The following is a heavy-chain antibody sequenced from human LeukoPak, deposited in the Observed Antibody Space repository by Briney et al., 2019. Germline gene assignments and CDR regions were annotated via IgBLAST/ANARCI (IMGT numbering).Heavy chain of an antibody. CDR1: GFTVFSNY. J-gene: IGHJ4*02. CDR3: ARDMAVAGKIEYYFDY. V-gene: IGHV3-30-3*01. D-gene: IGHD6-19*01. CDR2: ISYDGSNK. Sequence: GGSLRLSCAASGFTVFSNYMSWVRQAPGKGLEWVAVISYDGSNKYYADSVKGRFTISRDNSKNTLYLQMNSLRAEDTAVYYCARDMAVAGKIEYYFDYWGQGTLVTVS.